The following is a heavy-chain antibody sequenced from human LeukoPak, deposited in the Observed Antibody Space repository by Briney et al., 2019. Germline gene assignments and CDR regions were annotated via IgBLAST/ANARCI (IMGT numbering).Heavy chain of an antibody. Sequence: PSETLSLTCTVSGDSINTSNYLRGWIRQSPGKGLEWIGNIYYIGTSDYNPYLKSRVIISIDTSKNQFSLILRSVTAADTAFYYCARHRSGSDIRYFDFWGQGALVTVSS. CDR1: GDSINTSNYL. J-gene: IGHJ4*02. CDR2: IYYIGTS. V-gene: IGHV4-39*01. CDR3: ARHRSGSDIRYFDF. D-gene: IGHD1-26*01.